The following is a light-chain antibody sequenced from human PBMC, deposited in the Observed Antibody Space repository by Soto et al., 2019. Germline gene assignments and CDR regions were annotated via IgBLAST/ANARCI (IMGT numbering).Light chain of an antibody. J-gene: IGLJ1*01. CDR3: SSYTISNTLPVV. V-gene: IGLV2-14*01. CDR1: RRDVGGYNY. Sequence: LTQPASVSGSPGQSITISCTGTRRDVGGYNYVSWYQQYPGKSPKLLIYEVTHRPSGVSNRFSGSKSGNTASLTISGLQAEDEADYYCSSYTISNTLPVVFGTGTKVTVL. CDR2: EVT.